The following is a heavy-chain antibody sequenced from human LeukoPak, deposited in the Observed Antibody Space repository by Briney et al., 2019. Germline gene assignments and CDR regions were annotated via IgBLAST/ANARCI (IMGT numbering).Heavy chain of an antibody. CDR3: ARDLAGFNAYHYYFES. Sequence: SQTLSLTCAISGDSVSSNTAAWNWIRQSPSRGLEWLGRTYYECTSYYDYAESVKSRIIIIPDTSKNQFSLQLSSVTPEDTAVYYCARDLAGFNAYHYYFESWGQGILVTVSS. CDR2: TYYECTSYY. CDR1: GDSVSSNTAA. J-gene: IGHJ4*02. D-gene: IGHD1-14*01. V-gene: IGHV6-1*01.